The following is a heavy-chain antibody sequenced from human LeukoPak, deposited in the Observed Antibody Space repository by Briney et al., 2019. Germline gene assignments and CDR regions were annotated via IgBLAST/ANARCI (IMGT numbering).Heavy chain of an antibody. CDR2: ISGSGGST. Sequence: SGGSLRLSCAASGFTFSSFAMSWVRQAPGKGLEWVSAISGSGGSTYYADSVKGRFTISRDNPKNTLYLQMNSLRAEDTAVYYCAKDKARMGYYDSLVWGQGTLVTVSS. V-gene: IGHV3-23*01. J-gene: IGHJ4*02. CDR3: AKDKARMGYYDSLV. D-gene: IGHD3-22*01. CDR1: GFTFSSFA.